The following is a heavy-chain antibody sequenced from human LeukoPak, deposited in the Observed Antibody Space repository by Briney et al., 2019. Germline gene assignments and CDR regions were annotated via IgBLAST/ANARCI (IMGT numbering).Heavy chain of an antibody. CDR1: GFTFSSYE. D-gene: IGHD3-22*01. V-gene: IGHV3-48*03. J-gene: IGHJ4*02. CDR2: IGTGGSPI. CDR3: ASFYDRSGRDY. Sequence: GGSLRLSCAASGFTFSSYEMNWVRQAPGKGLEWVSYIGTGGSPISYADSVKGRFTVSRDNPKNSFYLQMNSLRAEDTAVYYCASFYDRSGRDYWGQGTLVTVSS.